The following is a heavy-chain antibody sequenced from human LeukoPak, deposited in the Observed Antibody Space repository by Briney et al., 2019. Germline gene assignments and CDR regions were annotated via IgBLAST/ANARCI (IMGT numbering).Heavy chain of an antibody. V-gene: IGHV4-4*02. CDR3: ARGSGSYYGFDY. D-gene: IGHD1-26*01. Sequence: PSETLSLTCAVSGDSVSSNNWWSWVRLSPGKGLEWIGEIYHSGSANYNPSLKSRVTISVDTSKNQFSLKLSSVTAADTAVYYCARGSGSYYGFDYWGQGTLVTVSS. CDR2: IYHSGSA. J-gene: IGHJ4*02. CDR1: GDSVSSNNW.